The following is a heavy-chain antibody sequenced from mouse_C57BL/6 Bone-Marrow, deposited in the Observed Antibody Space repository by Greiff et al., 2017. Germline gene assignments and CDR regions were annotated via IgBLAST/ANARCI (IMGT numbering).Heavy chain of an antibody. CDR3: ARLGPRAWLAY. Sequence: QVQLQQSGAELARPGASVKLSCKASGYTSTSSGISWVKQRTGQGLEWIGEIYPRSGNTYYNEKFKGKATLTADKSSSTAYMELRSLTSEDSAVYFCARLGPRAWLAYWGQGTLVTVSA. CDR1: GYTSTSSG. J-gene: IGHJ3*01. CDR2: IYPRSGNT. V-gene: IGHV1-81*01.